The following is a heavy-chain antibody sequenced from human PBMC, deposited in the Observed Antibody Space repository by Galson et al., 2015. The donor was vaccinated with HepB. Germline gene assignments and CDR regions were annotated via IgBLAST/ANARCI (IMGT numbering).Heavy chain of an antibody. CDR1: GFTFSSHW. D-gene: IGHD3-9*01. CDR3: ASLPMFDILTGYVGAFDI. CDR2: ISSDGSST. V-gene: IGHV3-74*01. Sequence: SLRLSCAASGFTFSSHWMHWVRQVPGKGLVWVSRISSDGSSTSYADSVEGRFTISRDNAKNTLHLQMNSLRVEDTAVYFCASLPMFDILTGYVGAFDIWGQGTMVTVSS. J-gene: IGHJ3*02.